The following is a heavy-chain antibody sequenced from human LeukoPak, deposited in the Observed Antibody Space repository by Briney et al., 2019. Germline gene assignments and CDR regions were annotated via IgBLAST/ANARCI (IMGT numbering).Heavy chain of an antibody. J-gene: IGHJ4*02. V-gene: IGHV3-23*01. CDR1: GFTFSSYA. CDR2: ISGSGGST. CDR3: AKDGLRYFDWLLYYFDY. Sequence: GGSLRLSCAASGFTFSSYALSWVRQAPGEGVGGVSAISGSGGSTYYADSVKGRFTISRDNSKNTLYLQMNSLRAEDTAVYYCAKDGLRYFDWLLYYFDYWGQGTLVTVSS. D-gene: IGHD3-9*01.